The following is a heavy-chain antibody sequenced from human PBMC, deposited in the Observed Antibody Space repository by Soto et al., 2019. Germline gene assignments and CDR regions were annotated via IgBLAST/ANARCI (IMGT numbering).Heavy chain of an antibody. V-gene: IGHV3-74*01. J-gene: IGHJ4*02. CDR2: INSDGSST. CDR1: GFTFSSYW. CDR3: VRTSLVVAAATREDY. Sequence: EVQLVESGGGLVKPGGSLRLSCAASGFTFSSYWMHWVRQAPGKGLVWVSRINSDGSSTSYADSVKGRFTISRDNAKNTLYLQMNRLRAEDTAVYYCVRTSLVVAAATREDYWGQGNLVTVSS. D-gene: IGHD2-15*01.